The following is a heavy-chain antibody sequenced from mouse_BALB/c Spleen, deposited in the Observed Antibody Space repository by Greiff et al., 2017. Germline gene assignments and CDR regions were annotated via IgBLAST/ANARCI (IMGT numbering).Heavy chain of an antibody. V-gene: IGHV5-4*02. CDR2: ISDGGSYT. CDR1: GFTFSDYY. J-gene: IGHJ4*01. CDR3: ARDYYDYDEDMDY. D-gene: IGHD2-4*01. Sequence: EVMLVESGGGLVKPGGSLKLSCAASGFTFSDYYMYWVRQTPEKRLEWVATISDGGSYTYYPDSVKGRFTISRDNAKNNLYLQMSSLKSEDTAMYYCARDYYDYDEDMDYWGQGTSVTVSS.